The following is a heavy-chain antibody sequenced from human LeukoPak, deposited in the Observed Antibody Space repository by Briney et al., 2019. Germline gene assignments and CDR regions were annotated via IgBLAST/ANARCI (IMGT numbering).Heavy chain of an antibody. CDR2: ISYDGSNK. J-gene: IGHJ3*02. D-gene: IGHD3-9*01. CDR1: GFTFSSYA. CDR3: ARGAYFDWLEAFDI. V-gene: IGHV3-30*04. Sequence: GGSLRLSCAASGFTFSSYAMHWVHQAPGKGLEWVAVISYDGSNKYYADSVKGRFTISRDNSKNTLYLQMNSLRAEDTAVYYCARGAYFDWLEAFDIWGQGTMVTVSS.